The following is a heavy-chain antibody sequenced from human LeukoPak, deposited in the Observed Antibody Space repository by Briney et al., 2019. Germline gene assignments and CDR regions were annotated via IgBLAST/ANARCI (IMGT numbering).Heavy chain of an antibody. J-gene: IGHJ4*02. D-gene: IGHD3-22*01. CDR3: ARVSINYYDSSGYYTVYFDY. CDR2: IYYSGST. Sequence: PSETLSLTCTVSGGSISSGGYYWSWIRQHPGKGLEWIGYIYYSGSTYYNPSLKSRVTISVDTSKNRFSLKLSSVTAADTAVYYCARVSINYYDSSGYYTVYFDYWGQGTLVTVSS. V-gene: IGHV4-31*03. CDR1: GGSISSGGYY.